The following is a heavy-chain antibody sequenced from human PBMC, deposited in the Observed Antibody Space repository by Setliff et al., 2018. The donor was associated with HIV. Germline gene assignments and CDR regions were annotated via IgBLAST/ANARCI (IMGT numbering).Heavy chain of an antibody. D-gene: IGHD6-13*01. J-gene: IGHJ5*02. V-gene: IGHV3-15*01. CDR1: GFTFSYSW. Sequence: GGSLRLSCAASGFTFSYSWMNWVRQAPGKGLEWVGRIKSKIDGGTADYAAPVKGRFTISRDDSKNTLYLLMNSLKIEDTAMYYCTSRPPNSSSRRFDPWGQGTLVTVSS. CDR3: TSRPPNSSSRRFDP. CDR2: IKSKIDGGTA.